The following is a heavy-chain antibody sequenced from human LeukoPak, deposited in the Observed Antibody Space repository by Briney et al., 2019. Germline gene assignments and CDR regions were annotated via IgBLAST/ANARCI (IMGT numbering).Heavy chain of an antibody. V-gene: IGHV3-53*01. J-gene: IGHJ4*02. Sequence: PGGSLRLSCAASGFIVSDDYISWVRQTPGKGLEWVSVIYSGGATFYADSVKGRFTISRDNSKSTVHLQMNSLRAEDTAVYYCASGGKYCTGGACHGDWGQGTLVTVSS. CDR2: IYSGGAT. CDR3: ASGGKYCTGGACHGD. CDR1: GFIVSDDY. D-gene: IGHD2-8*02.